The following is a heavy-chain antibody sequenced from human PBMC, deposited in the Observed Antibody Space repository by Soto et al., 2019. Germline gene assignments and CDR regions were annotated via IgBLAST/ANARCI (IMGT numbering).Heavy chain of an antibody. CDR1: DLTFSFYP. J-gene: IGHJ4*02. V-gene: IGHV3-64D*06. D-gene: IGHD3-22*01. CDR2: ISTNGGST. CDR3: VKGEYYYDSSGYYPFDY. Sequence: PGGPLRLSSSASDLTFSFYPMHWVRQSPGKGLEYVSSISTNGGSTDYADSVKGRFTISRDNSKNTVYLQMSSLRVEDTAVYYCVKGEYYYDSSGYYPFDYWGQGT.